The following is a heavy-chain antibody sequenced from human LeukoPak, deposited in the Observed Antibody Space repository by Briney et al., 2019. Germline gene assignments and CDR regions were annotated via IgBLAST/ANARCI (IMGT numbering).Heavy chain of an antibody. CDR1: GYTFTGYY. CDR3: ARGRGIAAAGKNY. D-gene: IGHD6-13*01. V-gene: IGHV1-2*02. CDR2: INPNSGGT. Sequence: GASVKVSCKASGYTFTGYYMHWVRQAPGQGLEWMGWINPNSGGTNYAQKFQGRVTMTRDTSISTAYMELSRLRSDDTAVYYCARGRGIAAAGKNYWGQGTLVTVSS. J-gene: IGHJ4*02.